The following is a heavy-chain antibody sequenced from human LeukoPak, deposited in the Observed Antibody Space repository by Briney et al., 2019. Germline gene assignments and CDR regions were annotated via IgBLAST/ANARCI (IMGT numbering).Heavy chain of an antibody. V-gene: IGHV1-3*01. CDR3: ARDGPGYSSSWYRYFQH. Sequence: ASVKVSCKASGYTFTGYYMHWVRQAPGQGLEWMGWINAGNGNTKYSQKFQGRVTITRDTSAGTAYMELSSLRSEDTAVYYCARDGPGYSSSWYRYFQHWGQGTLVTVSS. CDR1: GYTFTGYY. D-gene: IGHD6-13*01. CDR2: INAGNGNT. J-gene: IGHJ1*01.